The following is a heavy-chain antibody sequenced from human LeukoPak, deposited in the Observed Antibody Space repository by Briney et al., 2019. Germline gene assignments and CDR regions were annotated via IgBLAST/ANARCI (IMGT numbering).Heavy chain of an antibody. CDR2: IWYDGSNK. V-gene: IGHV3-33*06. Sequence: PGKSLRLSCAASGFTFSSYGMHWVRQAPGKGLEWVAVIWYDGSNKYYADSVKGRFTISRDNSNNMLYLQMNSLRAEDTAVYYCAKDSPGWFDPWGQGTLVTVSS. J-gene: IGHJ5*02. CDR1: GFTFSSYG. CDR3: AKDSPGWFDP.